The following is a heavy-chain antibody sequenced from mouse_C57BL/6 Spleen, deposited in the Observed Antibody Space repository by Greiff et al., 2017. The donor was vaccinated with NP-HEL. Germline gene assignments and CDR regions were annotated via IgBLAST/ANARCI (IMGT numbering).Heavy chain of an antibody. CDR2: IRNKANGYTT. CDR3: AKSGPLSAWFAY. CDR1: GFTFTDYY. V-gene: IGHV7-3*01. J-gene: IGHJ3*01. D-gene: IGHD2-3*01. Sequence: EVKLVESGGGLVQPGGSLSLSCAASGFTFTDYYMSWVRQPPGKALEWLGFIRNKANGYTTEYSASVKGRFTISRDNSQSILYLQMNALRAEDSATYYCAKSGPLSAWFAYWGQGTLVTVSA.